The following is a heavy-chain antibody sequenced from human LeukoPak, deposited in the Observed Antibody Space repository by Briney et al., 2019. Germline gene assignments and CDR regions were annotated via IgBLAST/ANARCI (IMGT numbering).Heavy chain of an antibody. Sequence: LTGGSLRLSCAASGFTFSSYAMSWVRQAPGKGLEWVSAISGSGGSTYYADSVKGRFTISRDNSKNTLYLQMNSLRAEDTAVYYCAKDLGSYLRYFDYWGQGTLVTVSS. J-gene: IGHJ4*02. CDR3: AKDLGSYLRYFDY. V-gene: IGHV3-23*01. CDR1: GFTFSSYA. CDR2: ISGSGGST. D-gene: IGHD1-26*01.